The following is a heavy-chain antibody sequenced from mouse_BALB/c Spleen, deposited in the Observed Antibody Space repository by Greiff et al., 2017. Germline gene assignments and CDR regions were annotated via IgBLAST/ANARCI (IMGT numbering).Heavy chain of an antibody. CDR3: ARGALHYYGSYAMDY. CDR2: ISTYYGNT. Sequence: QVQLKESGPELVRPGVSVKISCKGSSYTFTDYAMHWVKQSHAKSLEWIGVISTYYGNTNYNQKFKGKATMTVDKSSSTAYMELARLTSEDSAVYYCARGALHYYGSYAMDYWGQGTSVTSPQ. J-gene: IGHJ4*01. D-gene: IGHD1-2*01. V-gene: IGHV1-67*01. CDR1: SYTFTDYA.